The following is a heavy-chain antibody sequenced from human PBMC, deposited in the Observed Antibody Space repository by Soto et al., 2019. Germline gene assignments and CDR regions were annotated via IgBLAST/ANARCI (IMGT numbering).Heavy chain of an antibody. CDR2: ISGSGGST. D-gene: IGHD3-10*01. J-gene: IGHJ4*02. CDR3: AKDGYYGSGSYRHFDY. Sequence: PGGSLRLSCAASGFTFSSYAMSWVRQAPGKGLEWVSAISGSGGSTYYADSVKGRFTISRDNSKNTLYLQMNSLRAEDTAVYYCAKDGYYGSGSYRHFDYWGQGTLVTVSS. CDR1: GFTFSSYA. V-gene: IGHV3-23*01.